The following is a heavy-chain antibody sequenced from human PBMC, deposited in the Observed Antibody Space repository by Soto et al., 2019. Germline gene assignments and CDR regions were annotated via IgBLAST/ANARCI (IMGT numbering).Heavy chain of an antibody. CDR2: INPNSGGT. Sequence: ASVKVSCKASGYTFTGYYMHWVRQAPGQGLEWMGWINPNSGGTNYAQKFQGWVIMTRDTSISTAYMELSRLRSDDTAVYYCARARDGGNSNWFDPWGQGTLVTVSS. J-gene: IGHJ5*02. CDR3: ARARDGGNSNWFDP. V-gene: IGHV1-2*04. D-gene: IGHD2-21*02. CDR1: GYTFTGYY.